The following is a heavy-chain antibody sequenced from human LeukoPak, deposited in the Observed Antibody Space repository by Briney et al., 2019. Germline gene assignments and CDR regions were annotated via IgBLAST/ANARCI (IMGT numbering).Heavy chain of an antibody. V-gene: IGHV1-46*01. CDR2: INPSAGTT. D-gene: IGHD6-25*01. CDR1: GYTFTSYY. CDR3: AILRSDAAS. J-gene: IGHJ4*02. Sequence: ASVKVSCKASGYTFTSYYVHWVRQAPGQGLEWMGVINPSAGTTIYAQMFRGRVTMTRDTSTSTVYMELSSLRSEATAVYFCAILRSDAASWGQGTLVTVSS.